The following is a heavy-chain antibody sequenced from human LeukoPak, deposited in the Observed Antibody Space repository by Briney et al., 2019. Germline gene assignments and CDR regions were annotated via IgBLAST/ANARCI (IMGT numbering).Heavy chain of an antibody. D-gene: IGHD1-1*01. V-gene: IGHV1-2*02. Sequence: ASVKVSCKASGYTFTGYYIYWVRQAPGQGLEWMGWINPNSGDTKYAQRFQGRVNMTRDTSISTAYMELCRLTSDDTAVYYCARAQGWERPLDYWGQGTLVTVSS. J-gene: IGHJ4*02. CDR2: INPNSGDT. CDR1: GYTFTGYY. CDR3: ARAQGWERPLDY.